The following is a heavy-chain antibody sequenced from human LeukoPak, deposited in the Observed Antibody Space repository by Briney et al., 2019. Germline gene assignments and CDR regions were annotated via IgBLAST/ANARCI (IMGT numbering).Heavy chain of an antibody. CDR2: IKQDGSEK. CDR3: AREFTYGDYPYWYFDL. CDR1: GFTFSGAW. D-gene: IGHD4-17*01. J-gene: IGHJ2*01. V-gene: IGHV3-7*01. Sequence: GGSLRLSCTAPGFTFSGAWMSWVRQAPGKGLEWVANIKQDGSEKYYVDSVKGRFTISRDNAKNSLYLQMNSLRAEDTAVYYCAREFTYGDYPYWYFDLWGRGTLVTVSS.